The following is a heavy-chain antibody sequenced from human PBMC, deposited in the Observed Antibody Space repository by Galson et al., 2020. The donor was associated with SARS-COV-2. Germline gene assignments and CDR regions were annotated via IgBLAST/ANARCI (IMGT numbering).Heavy chain of an antibody. CDR2: FDPEDGET. CDR3: ATAPPYCSGGSCCSTWFDP. D-gene: IGHD2-15*01. CDR1: GYTLTELS. Sequence: ASVKVSCKVSGYTLTELSMHWVRQAPGKGLEWMGGFDPEDGETIYAQKFQGRVTMTEDTSTDTAYMELSSLRSEDTAVYYCATAPPYCSGGSCCSTWFDPWGQGTLVTVSS. V-gene: IGHV1-24*01. J-gene: IGHJ5*02.